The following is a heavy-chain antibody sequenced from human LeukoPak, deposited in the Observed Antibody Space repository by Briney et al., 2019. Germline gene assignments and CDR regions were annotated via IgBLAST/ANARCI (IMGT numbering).Heavy chain of an antibody. J-gene: IGHJ4*02. Sequence: PGGSLRLSCAASGFTFSTYWMSWVRQAPGKWLEWVANIKEDGSEKYYVDSVKGRFTISRDNAKNSLYLQMNSLRAEDTAVYYCARDKPVRNSYGSVFDYWGQGTLVTVSS. CDR1: GFTFSTYW. CDR2: IKEDGSEK. V-gene: IGHV3-7*05. D-gene: IGHD5-18*01. CDR3: ARDKPVRNSYGSVFDY.